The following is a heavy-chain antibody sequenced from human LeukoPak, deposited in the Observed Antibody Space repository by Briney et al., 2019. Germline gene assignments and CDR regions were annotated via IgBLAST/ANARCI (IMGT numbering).Heavy chain of an antibody. V-gene: IGHV3-7*01. J-gene: IGHJ5*01. CDR2: IKRDGNEK. D-gene: IGHD3-10*01. Sequence: GGSLRLSCAASGFTFSSYWMNWVRQAPGKGLEWVANIKRDGNEKNYVDSVRGRFSISRDNAKNSLYLQMDSPRAEDTAVYYCAKEGAYPIITYDSWGQGALVTVSS. CDR1: GFTFSSYW. CDR3: AKEGAYPIITYDS.